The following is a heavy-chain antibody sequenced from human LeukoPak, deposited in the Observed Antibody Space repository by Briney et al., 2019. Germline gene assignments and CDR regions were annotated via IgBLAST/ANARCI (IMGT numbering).Heavy chain of an antibody. J-gene: IGHJ4*02. CDR3: ARANYFGF. Sequence: PSQTLSLTCAVSGGSISSGGYSWSWIRQPPGKGLEWIGYIYHSGSTYYNPSLKSRVTISVDTSKNQFSLKLSSVTAADTAVYYCARANYFGFWGQGTLVTVSS. CDR2: IYHSGST. CDR1: GGSISSGGYS. V-gene: IGHV4-30-2*02.